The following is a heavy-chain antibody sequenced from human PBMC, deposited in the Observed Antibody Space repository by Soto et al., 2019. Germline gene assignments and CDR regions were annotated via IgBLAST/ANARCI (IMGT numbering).Heavy chain of an antibody. CDR3: ARLGAPGVDY. CDR1: GFTFSSYD. V-gene: IGHV3-13*01. CDR2: IGTAGDT. J-gene: IGHJ4*02. Sequence: EVQLVESGGGLVQPGGSLRLSCADSGFTFSSYDMHWVRQATGKGLEWVSAIGTAGDTYYPGSVKGRFTISRENAKNSLYLQMNILRAEDTAVSYCARLGAPGVDYWGQGTLVTVSS. D-gene: IGHD1-26*01.